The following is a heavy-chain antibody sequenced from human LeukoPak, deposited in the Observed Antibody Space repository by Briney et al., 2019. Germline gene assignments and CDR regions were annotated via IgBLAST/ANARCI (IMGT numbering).Heavy chain of an antibody. CDR1: GGSISSYY. D-gene: IGHD1-26*01. Sequence: SETLSLTCTVSGGSISSYYWSWIRRPPGKGLEWIGSIYHSGSTYYNPSLKSRVTISVDTSKNQFSLKLSSVTAADTAVYYCARVWWELPFDYWGQGTLVTVSS. CDR2: IYHSGST. CDR3: ARVWWELPFDY. V-gene: IGHV4-38-2*02. J-gene: IGHJ4*02.